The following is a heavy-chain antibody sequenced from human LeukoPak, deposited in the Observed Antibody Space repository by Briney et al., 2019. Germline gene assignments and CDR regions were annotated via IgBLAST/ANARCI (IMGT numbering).Heavy chain of an antibody. CDR3: ARDRLVITTSSAFDI. CDR1: GFTFSSYS. J-gene: IGHJ3*02. Sequence: GGSLRLSCAASGFTFSSYSMNWVRQAPGEGLEWVSSISSSSSYIYYADSVKGRFTISRDNAKNSLYLQMNSLRAEDTAVYYCARDRLVITTSSAFDIWGQGTMVTVSS. V-gene: IGHV3-21*01. D-gene: IGHD1-14*01. CDR2: ISSSSSYI.